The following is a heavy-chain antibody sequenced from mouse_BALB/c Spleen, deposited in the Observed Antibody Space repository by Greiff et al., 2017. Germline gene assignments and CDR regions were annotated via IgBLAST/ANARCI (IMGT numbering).Heavy chain of an antibody. D-gene: IGHD1-1*01. V-gene: IGHV5-9-1*01. J-gene: IGHJ4*01. CDR1: GFTFSSYA. Sequence: EVMLVESGGGLVKPGGSLKLSCAASGFTFSSYAMSWVRQTPEKRLEWVATISSGGSYTYYPDSVKGRFTISRDNAKNTLYLQMSSLRSEDTAMYYCARDLNYYGSSYDAMDYWGQGTSVTVSS. CDR3: ARDLNYYGSSYDAMDY. CDR2: ISSGGSYT.